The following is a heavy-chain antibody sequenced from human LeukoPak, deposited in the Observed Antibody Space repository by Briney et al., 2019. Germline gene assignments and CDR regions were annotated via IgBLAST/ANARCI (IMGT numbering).Heavy chain of an antibody. CDR1: GFTFSTYA. Sequence: TGGSLRLSCAASGFTFSTYAIHWVPRAPGKGLEGGAVISYDGRNTYYADAVKGRFTISRDNSKNTLYLQMHSLRAEDTAVYYCARASSAAYYYDRNGYQGPFDIWGQGTMVAVSS. J-gene: IGHJ3*02. CDR3: ARASSAAYYYDRNGYQGPFDI. V-gene: IGHV3-30*04. CDR2: ISYDGRNT. D-gene: IGHD3-22*01.